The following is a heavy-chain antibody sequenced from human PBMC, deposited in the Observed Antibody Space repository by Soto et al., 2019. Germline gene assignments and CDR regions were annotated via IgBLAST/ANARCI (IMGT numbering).Heavy chain of an antibody. CDR3: AKARAYSTGNYFYGMNV. CDR1: GFVFDDFA. V-gene: IGHV3-9*01. J-gene: IGHJ6*02. Sequence: EVRLVESGGGLVKPGRSLRLSCAASGFVFDDFAMHWVRQAPGKGLEWVSGISWNSGYIGYAASVKGRFTISRDNYKRSLYRQMNRLPAEDTALYYCAKARAYSTGNYFYGMNVWGQGTTVTVSS. D-gene: IGHD5-18*01. CDR2: ISWNSGYI.